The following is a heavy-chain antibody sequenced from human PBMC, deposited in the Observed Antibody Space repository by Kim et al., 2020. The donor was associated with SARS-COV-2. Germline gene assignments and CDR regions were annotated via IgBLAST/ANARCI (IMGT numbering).Heavy chain of an antibody. D-gene: IGHD3-3*01. Sequence: ADSMKGRFTISRDNAKNTLYLQMTSRKPEDAAMYFCARDASTIFGVVTAGFWGQGTLVTVSS. V-gene: IGHV3-74*01. CDR3: ARDASTIFGVVTAGF. J-gene: IGHJ4*02.